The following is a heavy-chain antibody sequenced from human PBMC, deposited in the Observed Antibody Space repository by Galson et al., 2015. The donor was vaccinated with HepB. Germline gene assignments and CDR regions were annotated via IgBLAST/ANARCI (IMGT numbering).Heavy chain of an antibody. J-gene: IGHJ6*02. D-gene: IGHD3-22*01. Sequence: SLRLSCAASGFTFSSYGMHWVRQAPGKGLEWVAFIRYDGSNKYYADSVKGRFTISRDNSKNTLYLQMNSLRAEDTAVYYCAKDYYDSSGLPLYFDYWGQGTLVTVSSGSERDYYYYGMDVWGQGTTVTVSS. CDR3: AKDYYDSSGLPLYFDYWGQGTLVTVSSGSERDYYYYGMDV. CDR1: GFTFSSYG. V-gene: IGHV3-30*02. CDR2: IRYDGSNK.